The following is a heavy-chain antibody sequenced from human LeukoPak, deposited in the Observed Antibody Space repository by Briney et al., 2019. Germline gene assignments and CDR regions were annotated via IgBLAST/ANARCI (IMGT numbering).Heavy chain of an antibody. D-gene: IGHD3-10*01. CDR2: IYSGGST. V-gene: IGHV3-53*01. Sequence: SGGSLRLSCAASGFTFSDYYMSWIRQAPGKGLEWVSVIYSGGSTYYADSVKGRFTISRDNSKNTLYLQMNSLRAEDTAVYYCARSLWFGELDYWGQGTLVTVSS. J-gene: IGHJ4*02. CDR1: GFTFSDYY. CDR3: ARSLWFGELDY.